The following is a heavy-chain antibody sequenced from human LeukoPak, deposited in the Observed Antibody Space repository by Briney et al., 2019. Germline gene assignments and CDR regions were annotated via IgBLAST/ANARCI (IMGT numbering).Heavy chain of an antibody. CDR2: IYPRDGST. Sequence: GASVKVSCKASGYTFTSNYIHWVRQAPGQGLEWMGMIYPRDGSTSYAQKFQGRVTITADESTSTAYMELSSLRSEDTAVYYCARGFLGELLSWGQGTLVTVSS. J-gene: IGHJ5*02. CDR1: GYTFTSNY. V-gene: IGHV1-46*01. D-gene: IGHD1-26*01. CDR3: ARGFLGELLS.